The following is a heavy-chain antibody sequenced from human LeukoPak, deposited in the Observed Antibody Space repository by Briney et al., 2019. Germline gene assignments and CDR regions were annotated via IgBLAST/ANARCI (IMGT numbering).Heavy chain of an antibody. CDR2: INPNSGGT. D-gene: IGHD3-10*01. J-gene: IGHJ5*02. CDR3: ARVYGSGSYFTANWFDP. CDR1: GYTFTGYY. Sequence: ASVKVSCKASGYTFTGYYMHWVRQAPGQGLEWMGWINPNSGGTNYAQKFQGRVTMTRDTSISTAYMELSRLRSDDTAVYYCARVYGSGSYFTANWFDPWGQGTLVTVSS. V-gene: IGHV1-2*02.